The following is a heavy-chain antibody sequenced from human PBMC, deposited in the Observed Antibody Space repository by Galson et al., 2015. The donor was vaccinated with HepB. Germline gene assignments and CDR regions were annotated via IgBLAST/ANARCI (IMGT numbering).Heavy chain of an antibody. CDR3: ARDLWDY. CDR2: IRSDGSNN. V-gene: IGHV3-30*02. J-gene: IGHJ4*02. CDR1: GFTFSNSG. Sequence: SLRLPCAASGFTFSNSGMHWVRQAPGKGLESVASIRSDGSNNYYGVDVRGRFTISRDNSKNTRYLQINSLRAEDTSVYYCARDLWDYWGQGTLVTVSS.